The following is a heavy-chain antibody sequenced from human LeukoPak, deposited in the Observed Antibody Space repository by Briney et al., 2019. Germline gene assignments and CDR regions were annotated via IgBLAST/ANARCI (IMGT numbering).Heavy chain of an antibody. J-gene: IGHJ4*02. Sequence: GGSLRLSCAASGFTFDDYAMHWVRQAPGKGLEWVSGISWNSGSIGYADSVKGRFTISRDNAKNSLYLQMNSLRAEDTALYYCAKKDILDYWGQGTLVTVS. CDR1: GFTFDDYA. CDR2: ISWNSGSI. CDR3: AKKDILDY. V-gene: IGHV3-9*01.